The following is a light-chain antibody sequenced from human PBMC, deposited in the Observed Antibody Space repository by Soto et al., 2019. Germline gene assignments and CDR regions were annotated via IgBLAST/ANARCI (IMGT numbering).Light chain of an antibody. CDR3: QKANTFPLT. CDR1: QGILNW. V-gene: IGKV1-12*01. Sequence: DVQVTQSPSSVSASVGDRITITCRASQGILNWLVGYQQKPGKAPKLLISAASKLQRGVPSRFSGSGSGTDFTLTITSLQPEDFATYYCQKANTFPLTFGGGTKVEI. CDR2: AAS. J-gene: IGKJ4*01.